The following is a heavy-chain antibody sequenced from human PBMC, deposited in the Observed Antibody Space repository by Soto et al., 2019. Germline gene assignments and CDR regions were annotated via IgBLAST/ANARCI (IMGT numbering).Heavy chain of an antibody. J-gene: IGHJ5*02. CDR1: GGSISNYY. CDR2: IYYSGST. V-gene: IGHV4-59*01. D-gene: IGHD4-17*01. Sequence: QVQLQESGPGLVKPSETLSLTCTVSGGSISNYYWSWIRHPPGKKLEWIGYIYYSGSTNYNPSLKSRVTISVDTSKNQFFLKLYSVTTADTAMYYFARLPWADYGGIFDPWGQGTLVTVSS. CDR3: ARLPWADYGGIFDP.